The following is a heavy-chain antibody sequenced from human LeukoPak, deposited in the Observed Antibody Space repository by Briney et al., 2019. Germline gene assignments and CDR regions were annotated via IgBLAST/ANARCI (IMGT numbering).Heavy chain of an antibody. Sequence: SETLSLTCTVSGNSISSGDYYWSWIRQPAGKGLEWVGRIYTSGSTNYNPSLRSRVTISGDTSKNQFSLRLSSVTAADTAVYYCARASYSYDINGWVPFDYWGQGTLVTVSS. CDR3: ARASYSYDINGWVPFDY. J-gene: IGHJ4*02. CDR2: IYTSGST. V-gene: IGHV4-61*02. D-gene: IGHD3-22*01. CDR1: GNSISSGDYY.